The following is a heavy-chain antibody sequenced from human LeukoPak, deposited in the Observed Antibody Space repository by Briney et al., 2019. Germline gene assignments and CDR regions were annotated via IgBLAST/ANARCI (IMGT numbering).Heavy chain of an antibody. CDR1: GYTFTDYP. D-gene: IGHD3-10*01. V-gene: IGHV1-3*01. Sequence: ASVKVSCKASGYTFTDYPMHWVRQTPGQGLEWMGWINAGNGDTKYSQKFQGRVTITRDTSASTAYMELSSLRSEDASVYYCARNMDDSGTPGYWGQGTLVTVSS. J-gene: IGHJ4*02. CDR3: ARNMDDSGTPGY. CDR2: INAGNGDT.